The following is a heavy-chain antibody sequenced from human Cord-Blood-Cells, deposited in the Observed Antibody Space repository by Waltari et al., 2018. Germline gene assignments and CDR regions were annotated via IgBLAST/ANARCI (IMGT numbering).Heavy chain of an antibody. CDR3: ARFPSTGDRAFDL. CDR2: IYYSGST. J-gene: IGHJ2*01. CDR1: GGSISSHY. V-gene: IGHV4-59*11. Sequence: QVQLQESGPGLVKPSETLSLTCTVSGGSISSHYWSWIRQPPGKGLEWIGYIYYSGSTNYNPSLKSRVTISVDTSKNQFSLKLSSVTAADTAVYYCARFPSTGDRAFDLWGRDTLVTVSS. D-gene: IGHD7-27*01.